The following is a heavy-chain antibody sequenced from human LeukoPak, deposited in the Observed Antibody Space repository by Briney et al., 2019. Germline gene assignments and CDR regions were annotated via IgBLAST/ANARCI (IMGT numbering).Heavy chain of an antibody. D-gene: IGHD6-19*01. J-gene: IGHJ4*02. CDR3: ARGRRNSSGWYGSVYFDY. CDR2: INPSGGST. CDR1: GYTFTGYY. Sequence: GASVKVSCKASGYTFTGYYMHWVRQAPGQGLEWMGIINPSGGSTSYAQKFQGRVTMTRDMSTSKVYMELSSLRSEDTAVYYCARGRRNSSGWYGSVYFDYWGQGTLVTVSS. V-gene: IGHV1-46*01.